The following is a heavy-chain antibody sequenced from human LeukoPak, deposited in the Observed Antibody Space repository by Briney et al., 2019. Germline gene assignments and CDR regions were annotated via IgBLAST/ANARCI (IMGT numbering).Heavy chain of an antibody. V-gene: IGHV1-46*01. J-gene: IGHJ4*02. Sequence: HWASVKVSCKASGYTFTSYYMHWVRQAPGQGLEWMGIINPSGGSTSYAQKLQGRVTMTRDMSMSTVYMELSSLRSEDTAVYYCARDRIVVVPAAEKFDYWGQGTLVTVSS. CDR2: INPSGGST. D-gene: IGHD2-2*01. CDR1: GYTFTSYY. CDR3: ARDRIVVVPAAEKFDY.